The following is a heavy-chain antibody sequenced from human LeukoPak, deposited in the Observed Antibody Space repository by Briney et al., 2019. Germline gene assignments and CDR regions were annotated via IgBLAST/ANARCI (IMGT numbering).Heavy chain of an antibody. CDR2: IKQDGSEK. J-gene: IGHJ4*02. D-gene: IGHD5-18*01. CDR1: GFTFSSYW. CDR3: ASGYTYVRLGDH. Sequence: PGGSLRLSCAASGFTFSSYWMSWVRQAPGKGLEWVANIKQDGSEKYYVDSVKGRFTISRDNAKNTLFLQMNSLRAEDTAVYYCASGYTYVRLGDHWGQGTLVTVSS. V-gene: IGHV3-7*01.